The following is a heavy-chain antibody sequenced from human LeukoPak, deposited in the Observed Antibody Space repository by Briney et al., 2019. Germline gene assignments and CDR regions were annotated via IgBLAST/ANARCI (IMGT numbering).Heavy chain of an antibody. V-gene: IGHV4-59*01. Sequence: SETLSLTCTVSGGSISTYYWSWIRQPPGKGPEWIGYIYYSGSANYNPSLKSRVTISVDTSKNQFSLKLSSVTAADTAVYYCARSYGSGNYFDYWGQGTLVTVSS. CDR3: ARSYGSGNYFDY. CDR2: IYYSGSA. D-gene: IGHD3-10*01. CDR1: GGSISTYY. J-gene: IGHJ4*02.